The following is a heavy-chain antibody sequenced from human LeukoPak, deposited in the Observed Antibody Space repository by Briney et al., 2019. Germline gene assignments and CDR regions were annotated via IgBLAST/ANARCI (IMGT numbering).Heavy chain of an antibody. CDR3: ARVLRYCSGGNCYSGGLGYMDV. CDR1: AFTFSDYN. V-gene: IGHV3-11*01. CDR2: ISRSGSTK. D-gene: IGHD2-15*01. J-gene: IGHJ6*03. Sequence: GGSLRLSCAASAFTFSDYNMRWIRQAPGKGLEWVSSISRSGSTKYYADSVKGRFTISRDNAKNSLFLQMNSLRAEDTAVYYCARVLRYCSGGNCYSGGLGYMDVWGKGTTVTISS.